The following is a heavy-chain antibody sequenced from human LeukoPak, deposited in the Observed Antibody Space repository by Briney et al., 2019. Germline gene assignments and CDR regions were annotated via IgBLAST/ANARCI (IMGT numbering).Heavy chain of an antibody. V-gene: IGHV3-30*18. Sequence: GRSLRLSCAASGFTFSSYGMHWVRQAPGKGLEWVAVISYDGSNKYYADSVKGRFTISRDNSKNTLYLQMNSLRAEDTAVYYCAKDPLLLHQSGYFDYWGQGTLVTVSS. CDR3: AKDPLLLHQSGYFDY. J-gene: IGHJ4*02. CDR2: ISYDGSNK. D-gene: IGHD1-26*01. CDR1: GFTFSSYG.